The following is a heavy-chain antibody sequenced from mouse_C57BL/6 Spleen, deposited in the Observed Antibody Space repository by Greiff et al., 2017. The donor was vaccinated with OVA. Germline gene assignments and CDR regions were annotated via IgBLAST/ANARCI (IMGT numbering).Heavy chain of an antibody. V-gene: IGHV1-55*01. J-gene: IGHJ2*01. CDR2: IYPGSGST. CDR3: ARGGTGTYYFDY. D-gene: IGHD4-1*01. Sequence: VQLHQPGAELVKPGASVKMSCKASGYTFTSYWITWVKQRPGQGLEWIGDIYPGSGSTNYNEKFKSEATLTVDTSSSTAYMQLSSLTSEDSAVYYCARGGTGTYYFDYWGQGTTLTVSS. CDR1: GYTFTSYW.